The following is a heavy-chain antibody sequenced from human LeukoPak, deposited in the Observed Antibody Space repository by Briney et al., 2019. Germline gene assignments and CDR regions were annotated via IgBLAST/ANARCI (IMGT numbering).Heavy chain of an antibody. CDR2: INPSGGST. Sequence: ASVKVSCKASGYTFTSYYMHWVRQAPGQGLEWMGIINPSGGSTSYAQKLQGRVTMTTDTSTSTAYMELRSLRSDDTAVYYCARDRTVGATTSDYWGQGTLVTVSS. V-gene: IGHV1-46*01. CDR3: ARDRTVGATTSDY. D-gene: IGHD1-26*01. J-gene: IGHJ4*02. CDR1: GYTFTSYY.